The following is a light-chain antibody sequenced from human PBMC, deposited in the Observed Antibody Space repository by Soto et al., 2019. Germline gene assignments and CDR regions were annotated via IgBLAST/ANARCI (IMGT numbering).Light chain of an antibody. J-gene: IGKJ3*01. CDR3: QQYNNWPPFT. V-gene: IGKV3-15*01. CDR2: GSS. CDR1: QSVSSN. Sequence: EIVMTQSPATLSVSPGERATLSCRASQSVSSNLAWYQQKPGQAPRLLIYGSSTRAPGIPARFSGSGSGTELTLTLSSLQSEDFAVYYCQQYNNWPPFTFGPGTKVDIK.